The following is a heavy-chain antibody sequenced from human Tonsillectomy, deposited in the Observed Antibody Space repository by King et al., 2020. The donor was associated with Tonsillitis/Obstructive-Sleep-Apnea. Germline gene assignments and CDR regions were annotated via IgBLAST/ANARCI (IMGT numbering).Heavy chain of an antibody. J-gene: IGHJ3*02. Sequence: VQLQQWGAGLLKPSETLSLTCAVYGGSFSGYYWSWIRQPPGKGLEWIGEIDHSGSTNYNPSLKSRVTISVDTSKNLVSLKQNSVTAADTAVYYCARASEAFDIWGQGTMVTVSS. CDR1: GGSFSGYY. V-gene: IGHV4-34*01. CDR2: IDHSGST. CDR3: ARASEAFDI. D-gene: IGHD6-6*01.